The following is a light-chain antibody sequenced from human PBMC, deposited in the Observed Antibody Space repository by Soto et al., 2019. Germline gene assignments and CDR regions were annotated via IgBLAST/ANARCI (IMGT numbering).Light chain of an antibody. V-gene: IGKV3-15*01. CDR1: QSVRSSF. CDR2: GAS. J-gene: IGKJ4*01. CDR3: QQYSNWPLT. Sequence: EIVMTQSPATLSLSPCDRATLSCRASQSVRSSFLAWYQQKPGQAPSLLIYGASTRATGIPTRFSGSGSGTEFTLTINSLQSEDFAVYYCQQYSNWPLTFGGGTKVDIK.